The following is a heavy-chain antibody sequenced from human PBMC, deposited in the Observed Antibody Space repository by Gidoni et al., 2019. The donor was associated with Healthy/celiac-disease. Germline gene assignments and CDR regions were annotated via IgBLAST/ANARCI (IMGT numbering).Heavy chain of an antibody. D-gene: IGHD6-6*01. CDR1: GYTFTSYD. CDR3: ARGVSFEYSSSSAPYYYMDV. Sequence: QVQLVQSGAEVKKPGASVKVSCKASGYTFTSYDINWVRQATGQGLEWMGWMNPNSGNTGYAQKFQGRVTMTRNTTISTAYMELSSLRSEDTAVYYCARGVSFEYSSSSAPYYYMDVWGKGTTVTVSS. V-gene: IGHV1-8*01. CDR2: MNPNSGNT. J-gene: IGHJ6*03.